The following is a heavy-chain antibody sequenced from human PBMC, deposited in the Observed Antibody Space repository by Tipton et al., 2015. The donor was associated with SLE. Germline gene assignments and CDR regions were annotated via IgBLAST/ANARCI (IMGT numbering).Heavy chain of an antibody. CDR1: GGSFSSYY. Sequence: GSLRLSCAVYGGSFSSYYWSWIRQPPGKGLEWIGEINHSGSTNYNPSLKSRVTISVDTSKNQFSLKLSSVTAADTAVYYCARGIRQQLVKDAFDIGGQGTMVTVSS. CDR2: INHSGST. CDR3: ARGIRQQLVKDAFDI. V-gene: IGHV4-34*01. J-gene: IGHJ3*02. D-gene: IGHD6-13*01.